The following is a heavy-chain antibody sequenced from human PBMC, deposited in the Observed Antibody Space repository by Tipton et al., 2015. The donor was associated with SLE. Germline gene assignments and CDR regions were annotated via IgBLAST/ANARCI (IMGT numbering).Heavy chain of an antibody. Sequence: TLSLTCFVSGGSIGSRPYYWSWIRQPPGKGLEWIGHISYSGSTHYNSSLKSRDTMSLDASKNQFSLTVSSVTAADTAVYHCARDAYCSGGSCYGFDSWGPGTLVAVSS. CDR1: GGSIGSRPYY. CDR2: ISYSGST. CDR3: ARDAYCSGGSCYGFDS. V-gene: IGHV4-61*01. D-gene: IGHD2-15*01. J-gene: IGHJ4*02.